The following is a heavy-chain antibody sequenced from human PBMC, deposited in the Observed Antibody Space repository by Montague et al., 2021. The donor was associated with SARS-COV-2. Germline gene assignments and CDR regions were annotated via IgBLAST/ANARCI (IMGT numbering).Heavy chain of an antibody. CDR2: IYYSGST. D-gene: IGHD2-2*01. CDR1: GGSISSSSYY. J-gene: IGHJ6*02. CDR3: ASALGYCSSTSCYSVYGRDV. Sequence: SETLSLTCTVSGGSISSSSYYWGWIRQPPGKGLEWIGSIYYSGSTYYNPSLKSRVTISVDTSKNQFSLKLSSVTAADTAVYYCASALGYCSSTSCYSVYGRDVGGQGTTGTVSS. V-gene: IGHV4-39*01.